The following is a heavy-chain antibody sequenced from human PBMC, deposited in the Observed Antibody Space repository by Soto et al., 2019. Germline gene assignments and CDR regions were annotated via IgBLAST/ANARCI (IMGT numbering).Heavy chain of an antibody. D-gene: IGHD3-16*01. J-gene: IGHJ6*02. V-gene: IGHV4-59*01. CDR2: IYDSGNT. CDR3: ARANMIYGLGV. Sequence: SEPLSLTCTVSGGFISSNYWSWIRQPPGKGLEWIGNIYDSGNTKYNPSLKSRVIMSVDTSKNQFSLKLSSVTAADSAVYYCARANMIYGLGVWGPGTTVTVSS. CDR1: GGFISSNY.